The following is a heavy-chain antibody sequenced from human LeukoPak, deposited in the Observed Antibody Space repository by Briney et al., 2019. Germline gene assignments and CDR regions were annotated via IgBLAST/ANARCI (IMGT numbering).Heavy chain of an antibody. CDR2: INPSGGST. D-gene: IGHD6-6*01. V-gene: IGHV1-46*01. CDR1: GYTLTNYY. J-gene: IGHJ4*02. Sequence: WASVKVSCKASGYTLTNYYMHWVRQAPGQGLEWMGIINPSGGSTSNAQKFQGRGTMTRDTSTSTVYMELSSLRSEDTAVYYCARGTYSSSSGLDTHFDYWGQGTLVTVSS. CDR3: ARGTYSSSSGLDTHFDY.